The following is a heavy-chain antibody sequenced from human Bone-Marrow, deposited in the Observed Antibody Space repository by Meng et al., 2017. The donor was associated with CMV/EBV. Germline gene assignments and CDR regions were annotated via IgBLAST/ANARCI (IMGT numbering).Heavy chain of an antibody. CDR3: ARDPISGDSSGTDY. D-gene: IGHD3-22*01. CDR2: INPNSGGT. Sequence: QVQLGQAGAEVKKPGASVKVPCKASGYTFTGYYMHWVRQAPGQGLEWMGWINPNSGGTNYAQKFQGRVTMTRDTSISTAYMELSRLRSDDTAVYYCARDPISGDSSGTDYWGQGTLVTVSS. J-gene: IGHJ4*02. V-gene: IGHV1-2*02. CDR1: GYTFTGYY.